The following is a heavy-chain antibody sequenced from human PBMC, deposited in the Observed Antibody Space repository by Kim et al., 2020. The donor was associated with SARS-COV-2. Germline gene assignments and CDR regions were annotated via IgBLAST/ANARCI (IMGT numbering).Heavy chain of an antibody. CDR3: AKGTRSWYFRYAFDI. V-gene: IGHV3-30*02. D-gene: IGHD6-13*01. J-gene: IGHJ3*02. Sequence: DSVKGRFTISRDNSKNTLYLQMNSMIAEDTAVYYCAKGTRSWYFRYAFDIWGQGTMVTVSS.